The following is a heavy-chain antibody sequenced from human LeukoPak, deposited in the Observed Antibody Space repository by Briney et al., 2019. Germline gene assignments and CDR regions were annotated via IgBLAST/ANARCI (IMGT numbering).Heavy chain of an antibody. CDR1: GFTVSSNY. CDR2: IYSGGST. D-gene: IGHD1-26*01. CDR3: ARKGATASWDAFDI. Sequence: GGSLRLSCAASGFTVSSNYMSWVRQAPGKGLEWVSVIYSGGSTYYADSVKGRFTISRDNSKNTLYLQMNSLRAEDTAVYYCARKGATASWDAFDIWGQGTMVTVSS. V-gene: IGHV3-53*01. J-gene: IGHJ3*02.